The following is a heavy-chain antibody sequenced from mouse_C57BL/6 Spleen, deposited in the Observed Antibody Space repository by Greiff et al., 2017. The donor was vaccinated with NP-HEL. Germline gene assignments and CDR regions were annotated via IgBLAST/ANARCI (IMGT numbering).Heavy chain of an antibody. J-gene: IGHJ1*03. CDR2: IYPGDGDT. CDR1: GYAFSSSW. CDR3: ARLRDYVHWYFDV. V-gene: IGHV1-82*01. D-gene: IGHD2-4*01. Sequence: QVQLQQSGPELVKPGASVKISCKASGYAFSSSWMNWVKQRPGKGLEWIGRIYPGDGDTNYNGKFKGKATLTADKSSSTAYMQLSSLTSEDSAVYFCARLRDYVHWYFDVWGTGTTVTVSS.